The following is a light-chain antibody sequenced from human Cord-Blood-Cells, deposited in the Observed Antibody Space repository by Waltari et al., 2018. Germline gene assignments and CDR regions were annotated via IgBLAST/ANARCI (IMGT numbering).Light chain of an antibody. CDR1: SSDVGGYNY. Sequence: QSALTQPASVSGSPGQSITISCTGTSSDVGGYNYVSWYQQHPGKAPKLMIYDVSKRPSGVSNRFSGYKSGNTASLTISGLQAEDEADYYCSSYTSSSTFYVFGTGTKVTVL. CDR3: SSYTSSSTFYV. V-gene: IGLV2-14*01. CDR2: DVS. J-gene: IGLJ1*01.